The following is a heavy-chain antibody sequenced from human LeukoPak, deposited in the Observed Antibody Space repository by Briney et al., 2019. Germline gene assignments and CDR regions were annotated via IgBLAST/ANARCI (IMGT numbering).Heavy chain of an antibody. V-gene: IGHV4-39*02. J-gene: IGHJ4*02. CDR1: GGSISSSSYY. CDR2: IYYSGST. Sequence: IPSETLSLTCTVSGGSISSSSYYWGWIRQPPGKGLEWIGSIYYSGSTYYNPSLKSRVTISVDTSKNQFSLKLSSVTAAATAVYHCARESNSLTLDYFDYWGQGTLVTVSP. CDR3: ARESNSLTLDYFDY. D-gene: IGHD1-1*01.